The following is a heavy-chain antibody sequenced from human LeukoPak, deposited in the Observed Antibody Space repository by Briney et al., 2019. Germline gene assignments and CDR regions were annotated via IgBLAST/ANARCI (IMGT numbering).Heavy chain of an antibody. J-gene: IGHJ6*04. CDR3: VKEPAPYSLGDA. V-gene: IGHV3-33*06. CDR2: VWDNGINK. Sequence: GGSLTLSCGASGFTFSHYGMHWVRQAPGKGLEWVAVVWDNGINKFYADSVKGRFTISRDNSKHTVSLRMNSLRAEDTAVYYCVKEPAPYSLGDAWGKGTTVTVSS. CDR1: GFTFSHYG. D-gene: IGHD5-18*01.